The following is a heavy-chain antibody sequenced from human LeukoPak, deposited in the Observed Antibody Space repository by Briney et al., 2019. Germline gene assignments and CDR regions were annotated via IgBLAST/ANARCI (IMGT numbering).Heavy chain of an antibody. Sequence: SETLSLTCTVSGGSISSYYWSWIRQPPGKGLEWIGYIYYSGSTNYNPSLKSRVTISVDTSKNQFSLKLGSVTAADTAVYYCASHRAYDFWSGYHPYYYGMDVWGQGTTVTVSS. J-gene: IGHJ6*02. CDR1: GGSISSYY. D-gene: IGHD3-3*01. CDR3: ASHRAYDFWSGYHPYYYGMDV. CDR2: IYYSGST. V-gene: IGHV4-59*08.